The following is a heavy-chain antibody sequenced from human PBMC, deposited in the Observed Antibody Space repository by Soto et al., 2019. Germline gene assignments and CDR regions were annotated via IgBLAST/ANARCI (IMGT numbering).Heavy chain of an antibody. CDR1: GFTFSSYA. CDR2: ISGSGGST. CDR3: ARDSNWGGFPYYYYGMDV. V-gene: IGHV3-23*01. D-gene: IGHD7-27*01. Sequence: PVGSLRLSCAASGFTFSSYAMSWVRQAPGKGLEWVSAISGSGGSTYYADSVKGRFTISRDNSKNTLYLQMNSLRAEDTAVYYCARDSNWGGFPYYYYGMDVWGQGTTVTVSS. J-gene: IGHJ6*02.